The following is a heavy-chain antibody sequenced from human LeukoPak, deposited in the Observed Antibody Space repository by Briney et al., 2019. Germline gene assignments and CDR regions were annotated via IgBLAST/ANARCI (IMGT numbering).Heavy chain of an antibody. CDR1: GFTFSSYA. CDR3: ARDVTLGYFDY. Sequence: GRTLRLSCAASGFTFSSYAMSWVRQAPGKGLEWVSSINSSSSNIYYADSVKGRFTISRDNAKNSLYLQMNSLRAEDTAVYYCARDVTLGYFDYWGQGILVIVSS. V-gene: IGHV3-21*01. CDR2: INSSSSNI. D-gene: IGHD3-16*01. J-gene: IGHJ4*02.